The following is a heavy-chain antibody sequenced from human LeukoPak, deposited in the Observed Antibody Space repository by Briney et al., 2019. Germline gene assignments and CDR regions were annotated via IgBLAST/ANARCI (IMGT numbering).Heavy chain of an antibody. CDR1: GFTFSNYG. Sequence: TGRSLRLSCVASGFTFSNYGMHWVRQAPGKGLEWVAVIWYDGSNKYYADSVKGRFTISRDNSKNTLYLQMNSLKTEDTAVYYCARPYGIDWSIDYFDYWGQGTLVTVSS. CDR3: ARPYGIDWSIDYFDY. J-gene: IGHJ4*02. CDR2: IWYDGSNK. V-gene: IGHV3-33*01. D-gene: IGHD3-9*01.